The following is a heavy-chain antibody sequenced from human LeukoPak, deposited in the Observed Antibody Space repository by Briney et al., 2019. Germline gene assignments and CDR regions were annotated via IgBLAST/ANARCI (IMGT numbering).Heavy chain of an antibody. V-gene: IGHV4-59*08. CDR3: AKSSSGYYYDYYYYYYGMDV. CDR1: GGSISSYY. CDR2: IYYSGST. J-gene: IGHJ6*02. Sequence: SETLSLTCTVSGGSISSYYWSWIRQPPGKGLEWIGYIYYSGSTNYNPSLKSRVTISVDTPKNQFSLKLSSVTAADTAVYYCAKSSSGYYYDYYYYYYGMDVWGQGTTVTVSS. D-gene: IGHD3-3*01.